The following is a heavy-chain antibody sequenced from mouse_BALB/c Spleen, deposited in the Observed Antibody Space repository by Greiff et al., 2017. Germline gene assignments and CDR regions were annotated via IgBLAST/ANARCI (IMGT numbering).Heavy chain of an antibody. D-gene: IGHD2-10*01. CDR3: ARAYYGNPIPSYAMDY. Sequence: EVKLMESGPGLVKPSQSLSLTCSVTGYSITSGYYWNWIRQFPGNKLEWMGYISYDGSNNYNPSLKNRISITRDTSKNQFFLKLNSVTTEDTATYYCARAYYGNPIPSYAMDYWGQGTSVTVSS. CDR2: ISYDGSN. V-gene: IGHV3-6*02. J-gene: IGHJ4*01. CDR1: GYSITSGYY.